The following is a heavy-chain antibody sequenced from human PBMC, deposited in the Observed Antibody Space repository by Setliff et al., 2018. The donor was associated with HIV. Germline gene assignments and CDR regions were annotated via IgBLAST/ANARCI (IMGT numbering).Heavy chain of an antibody. Sequence: GGFLRLSCVASGLPFYNYWMTWLRRAPGRGLEWVTNIKQDGSDMHYIESVKGRFTIFRDNAKNSVFLQMNSLRAEDTGVYYCATQTGFYNSHWYDYWGQGTMVTVSS. V-gene: IGHV3-7*01. D-gene: IGHD6-13*01. CDR1: GLPFYNYW. CDR2: IKQDGSDM. J-gene: IGHJ4*02. CDR3: ATQTGFYNSHWYDY.